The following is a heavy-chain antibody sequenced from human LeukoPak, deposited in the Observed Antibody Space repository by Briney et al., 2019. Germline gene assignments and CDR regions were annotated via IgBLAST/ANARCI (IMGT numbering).Heavy chain of an antibody. CDR1: GGSISSGGYS. D-gene: IGHD2-15*01. V-gene: IGHV4-30-2*01. CDR3: ARAGHCSGGSCYFSPFAFDI. Sequence: SETLSLTCAVSGGSISSGGYSWGWIRQPPGKGLEWIGYIYHSGSTYYNPSLKSRVTISVDRSKNQFSLKLSSVTAADTAVYYCARAGHCSGGSCYFSPFAFDIWGQGTMVTVSS. J-gene: IGHJ3*02. CDR2: IYHSGST.